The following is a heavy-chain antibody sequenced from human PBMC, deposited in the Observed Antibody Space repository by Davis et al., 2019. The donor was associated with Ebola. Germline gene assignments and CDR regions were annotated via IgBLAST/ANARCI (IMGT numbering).Heavy chain of an antibody. V-gene: IGHV3-23*01. CDR1: AVSFDNYI. Sequence: GESLKISCAASAVSFDNYIMTWVRQAPGKGLEWVSGITTADNTHYADSVKGRFIISRDNSKNTLYLQMNSLRAEDTAVYYCARDLGGNSAVGWFDPWGQGTLVTVSS. D-gene: IGHD4-23*01. CDR2: ITTADNT. CDR3: ARDLGGNSAVGWFDP. J-gene: IGHJ5*02.